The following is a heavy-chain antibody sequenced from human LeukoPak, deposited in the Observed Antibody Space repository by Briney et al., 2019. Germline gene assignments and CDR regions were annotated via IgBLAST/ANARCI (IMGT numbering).Heavy chain of an antibody. CDR2: INHSGST. CDR1: GGSFSGYY. D-gene: IGHD3-16*02. V-gene: IGHV4-34*01. J-gene: IGHJ4*02. Sequence: KPSETLSLTCAVYGGSFSGYYWSWIRQPPGKGLEWIGEINHSGSTNYNPSLKSRVTISVDMSKNQFSLKLSSVTAADTAVYYCARHSYDYVWESDRCTRTSGYLDYWCQGTLVTVSS. CDR3: ARHSYDYVWESDRCTRTSGYLDY.